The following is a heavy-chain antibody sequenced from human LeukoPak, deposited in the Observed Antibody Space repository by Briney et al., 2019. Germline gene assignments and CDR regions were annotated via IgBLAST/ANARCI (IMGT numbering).Heavy chain of an antibody. CDR1: GFTFSRCG. CDR3: AKLGGQEVYNYYVGV. CDR2: IIDSGDIT. Sequence: AGTSLRLSCAASGFTFSRCGMHWVRQAPGKGLEWVSGIIDSGDITYYANSVKGRFTISRDNSKNTLYLQMNSLRAEDTAVYYCAKLGGQEVYNYYVGVWGKGTTVAVSS. V-gene: IGHV3-23*01. D-gene: IGHD3-16*01. J-gene: IGHJ6*03.